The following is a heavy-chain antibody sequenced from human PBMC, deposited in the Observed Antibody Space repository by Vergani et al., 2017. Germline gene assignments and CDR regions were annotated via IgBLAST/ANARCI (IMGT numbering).Heavy chain of an antibody. D-gene: IGHD3-22*01. V-gene: IGHV3-48*04. Sequence: EVQLLESGGGLVQPGGSLRLSCAASGFTFSSYSMNWVRQAPGKGLEWVSYISSSSSTIYYADSVKGRFTISRDNAKNSLYLQMNSLRAEDTAVYYCASSETDYYDSSGYYPYFDYWGQGTLVTVSS. J-gene: IGHJ4*02. CDR1: GFTFSSYS. CDR3: ASSETDYYDSSGYYPYFDY. CDR2: ISSSSSTI.